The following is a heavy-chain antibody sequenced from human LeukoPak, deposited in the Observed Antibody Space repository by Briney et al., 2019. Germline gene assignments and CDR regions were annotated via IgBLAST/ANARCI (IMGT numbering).Heavy chain of an antibody. J-gene: IGHJ4*02. CDR1: GYSISSGYY. V-gene: IGHV4-38-2*02. CDR2: IYHSGST. D-gene: IGHD3-3*01. CDR3: ARGGRKRSGSNFDY. Sequence: SETLSLTCTVSGYSISSGYYWGWIRQPPGKGLEWIGSIYHSGSTNYNPSLKSRVTISVDTSKNQFSLELSSVTAADTAVYYCARGGRKRSGSNFDYWGQGTLVTVSS.